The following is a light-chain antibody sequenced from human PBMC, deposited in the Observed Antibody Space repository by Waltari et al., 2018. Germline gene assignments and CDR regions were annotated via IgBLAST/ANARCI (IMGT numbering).Light chain of an antibody. V-gene: IGKV4-1*01. CDR3: QQYYNTPYT. CDR1: QIVLHSSSSDNY. Sequence: DIVMTQSPDSLAVSLGERATINCKPSQIVLHSSSSDNYRSWYQHKPGQPRKLLIYWASTRESGVPDRFSGSGSGTDFTLTISSLQAEDVAVYYCQQYYNTPYTFGQGTKLEIK. J-gene: IGKJ2*01. CDR2: WAS.